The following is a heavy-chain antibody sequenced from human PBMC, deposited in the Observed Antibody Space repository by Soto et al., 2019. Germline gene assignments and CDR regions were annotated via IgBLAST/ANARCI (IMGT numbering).Heavy chain of an antibody. Sequence: GASVKVSCKASGYTFTSYGLSWVRQAPGQGLKRMGWISAYNGNRNYAQKDKGRVTMTTDTSTNTAYMELRSLRSDDTAVYYCARDQVGATGDYCGQGTLVTVSS. V-gene: IGHV1-18*01. CDR2: ISAYNGNR. J-gene: IGHJ4*02. CDR1: GYTFTSYG. CDR3: ARDQVGATGDY. D-gene: IGHD1-26*01.